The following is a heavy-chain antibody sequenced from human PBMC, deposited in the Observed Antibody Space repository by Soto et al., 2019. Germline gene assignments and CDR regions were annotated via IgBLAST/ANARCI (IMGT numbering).Heavy chain of an antibody. Sequence: ASVKVSCKASGGTFSSYAISWVRQAPGQGLEWMGGIVPIFGTANYAQKFQGRVTITADESTSTAYMELSSLRSEDTAVYYCASTGITIFGVGGRYGMDVRGQGTTVTVSS. J-gene: IGHJ6*02. D-gene: IGHD3-3*01. V-gene: IGHV1-69*13. CDR2: IVPIFGTA. CDR1: GGTFSSYA. CDR3: ASTGITIFGVGGRYGMDV.